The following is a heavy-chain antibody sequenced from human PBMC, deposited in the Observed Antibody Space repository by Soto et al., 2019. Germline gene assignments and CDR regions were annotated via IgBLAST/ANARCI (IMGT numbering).Heavy chain of an antibody. V-gene: IGHV3-23*01. CDR1: GFTFSSYA. CDR2: ISGSGGST. CDR3: AKSRGKLPYFDY. J-gene: IGHJ4*02. Sequence: EGSLRLSCAASGFTFSSYAMSWVRQAPGKGLEWVSAISGSGGSTYYADSVKGRFTISRDNSKNTLYLQMNSLRAEDTAVYYCAKSRGKLPYFDYWGQGTLVTVSS. D-gene: IGHD1-26*01.